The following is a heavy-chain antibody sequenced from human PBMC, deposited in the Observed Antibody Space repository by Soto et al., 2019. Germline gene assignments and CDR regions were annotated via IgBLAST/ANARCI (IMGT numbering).Heavy chain of an antibody. V-gene: IGHV3-73*02. D-gene: IGHD4-17*01. CDR3: TRLCIGDCFDS. J-gene: IGHJ4*02. CDR1: GFTFSGSS. CDR2: IRDKANSYAT. Sequence: EVQLVESGGGLVQPGGSLKLSCAASGFTFSGSSMNWVRQASGKGLEWVGRIRDKANSYATAYAASVKGRFTISRDDSKNTADLQMNSPITEDTAVYYCTRLCIGDCFDSWGQGTLVTVSS.